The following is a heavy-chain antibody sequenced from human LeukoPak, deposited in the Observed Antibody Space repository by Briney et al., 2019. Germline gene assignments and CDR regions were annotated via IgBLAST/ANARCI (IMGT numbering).Heavy chain of an antibody. CDR1: GFTFSSYW. D-gene: IGHD3-10*01. J-gene: IGHJ3*02. V-gene: IGHV3-7*01. Sequence: GGSLRLSCAASGFTFSSYWMSWVRQAPGKGLEWVANIKQDGSEKYYVDSVKGRFTISRDNAKNSLYLQMNSLRAEDTAVYYCARDRAFTMVRGVITHDAFDIWGQGTMVTVSS. CDR2: IKQDGSEK. CDR3: ARDRAFTMVRGVITHDAFDI.